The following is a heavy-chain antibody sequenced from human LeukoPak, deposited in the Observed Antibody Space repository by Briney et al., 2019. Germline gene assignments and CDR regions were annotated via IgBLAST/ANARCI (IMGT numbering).Heavy chain of an antibody. CDR3: AGGIATGGQDY. D-gene: IGHD6-13*01. V-gene: IGHV4-4*07. J-gene: IGHJ4*02. CDR1: GGSISSYY. Sequence: MTSETLSLTCTVSGGSISSYYWYWVRQPPRKGLEWIWRIYTSGSTNYNPPLKSRVTMSVDTSMNQFSLKLSSVTAADPAVYYCAGGIATGGQDYWGQGTLVTVS. CDR2: IYTSGST.